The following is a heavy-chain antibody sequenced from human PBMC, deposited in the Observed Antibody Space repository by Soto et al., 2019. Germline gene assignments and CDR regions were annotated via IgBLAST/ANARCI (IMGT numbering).Heavy chain of an antibody. V-gene: IGHV3-30-3*01. CDR2: ISYDGSNK. CDR1: GFTFSIYA. D-gene: IGHD4-4*01. CDR3: ARPLWRDDYNWGYFDL. Sequence: ESGGGMVQPGRSLRLSCAASGFTFSIYAMHWVRQAPGKGLEWVAVISYDGSNKYYADSVKGRFTISRDNSKNTLYLQMNSLRAEDTAVYYCARPLWRDDYNWGYFDLWGRGTLVTVSS. J-gene: IGHJ2*01.